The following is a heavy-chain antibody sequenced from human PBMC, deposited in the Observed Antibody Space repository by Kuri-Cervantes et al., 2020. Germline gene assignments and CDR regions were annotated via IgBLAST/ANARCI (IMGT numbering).Heavy chain of an antibody. Sequence: GGSLRLSCVASGLTFSDFYLNWVRQAPGKGLEWVANIKQDGSEKYYVDSVKGRFTISRDNAKNSLYLQMNSLTAEDTAVYYCARLYYYDSSGYYYVAPAAFDIWGQGTMVTVSS. CDR1: GLTFSDFY. D-gene: IGHD3-22*01. CDR3: ARLYYYDSSGYYYVAPAAFDI. J-gene: IGHJ3*02. CDR2: IKQDGSEK. V-gene: IGHV3-7*01.